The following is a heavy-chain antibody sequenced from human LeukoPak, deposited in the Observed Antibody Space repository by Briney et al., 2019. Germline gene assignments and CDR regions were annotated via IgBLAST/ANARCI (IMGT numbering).Heavy chain of an antibody. CDR2: IYYSGST. Sequence: SETLSLTCTVSGDSINNYYWSWIRQPPGKGLEWIGYIYYSGSTNYIPSLKSRVTISVDTSKNQFSLKLSSVTAADTAVYYCARDRNYFDYWGQGTLVTVSS. CDR1: GDSINNYY. J-gene: IGHJ4*02. V-gene: IGHV4-59*01. CDR3: ARDRNYFDY.